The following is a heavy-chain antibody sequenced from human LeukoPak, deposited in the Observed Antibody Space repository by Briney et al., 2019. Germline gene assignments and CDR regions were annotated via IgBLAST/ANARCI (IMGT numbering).Heavy chain of an antibody. CDR3: ARVIGGSGSYSPFDY. V-gene: IGHV1-2*02. J-gene: IGHJ4*01. CDR2: INPDSGGT. CDR1: GYIFTGYY. Sequence: ASVKVSCKASGYIFTGYYMHWGRQAPGQGLEWMGCINPDSGGTNYAQRFQGRVTMTRDTSINTAYMEVSRLRSDDTAVFYCARVIGGSGSYSPFDYWGQGTLVTVSS. D-gene: IGHD3-10*01.